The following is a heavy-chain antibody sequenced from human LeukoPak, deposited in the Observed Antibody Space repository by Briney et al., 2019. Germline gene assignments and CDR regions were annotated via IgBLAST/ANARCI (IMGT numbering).Heavy chain of an antibody. CDR3: ARLVYGFDYYYYMDV. J-gene: IGHJ6*03. V-gene: IGHV4-4*02. Sequence: SGTLSLTCAVSGGSISSSNWWSWVRQPPGKGLEWIGEIYHSGSTNYNPSLKSRVTISVDTSKNQFSLKLSSVTAADTAVYYCARLVYGFDYYYYMDVWGKGTTVTVSS. CDR1: GGSISSSNW. D-gene: IGHD2-8*02. CDR2: IYHSGST.